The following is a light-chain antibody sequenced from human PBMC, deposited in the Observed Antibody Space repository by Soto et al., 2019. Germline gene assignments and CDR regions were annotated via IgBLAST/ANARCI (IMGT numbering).Light chain of an antibody. CDR2: DNN. V-gene: IGLV1-51*01. Sequence: QSVLTQPPSVSAAPGQRVSISCSGSSSNIGSYYVSWYQQLPGTAPKLLIYDNNKRPSGIPDRFSGSKSGTSATLTITGLQTGDEADYYCGTWDSSLTAEIFGGGTQLTVL. J-gene: IGLJ7*01. CDR1: SSNIGSYY. CDR3: GTWDSSLTAEI.